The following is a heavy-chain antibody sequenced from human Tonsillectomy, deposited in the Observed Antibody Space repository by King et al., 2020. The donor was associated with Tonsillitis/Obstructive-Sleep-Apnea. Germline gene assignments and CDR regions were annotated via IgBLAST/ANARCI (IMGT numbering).Heavy chain of an antibody. CDR3: ARGRYLTVPIWGY. V-gene: IGHV4-34*01. D-gene: IGHD3-16*01. Sequence: VQLQQWGAGLLKPSETLSLTCAVYGGSFSGYYWSWIRQPPGKGLEWIGEINHSGSTNYNPSLKSRVTISVDTSKNQFSLQLSSVTAADTAVYFCARGRYLTVPIWGYWGRGTLVTVSS. CDR2: INHSGST. J-gene: IGHJ4*02. CDR1: GGSFSGYY.